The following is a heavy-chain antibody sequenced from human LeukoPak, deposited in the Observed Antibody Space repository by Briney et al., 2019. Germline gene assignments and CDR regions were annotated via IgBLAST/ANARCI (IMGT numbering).Heavy chain of an antibody. V-gene: IGHV3-74*01. CDR1: GSTFSNYG. CDR2: IANDVTTT. CDR3: AREYWGSSFDY. J-gene: IGHJ4*02. D-gene: IGHD2-15*01. Sequence: GGSLRLSCAASGSTFSNYGMHWGRQAPGKGLVWVSRIANDVTTTSYADSVRGRFTISRDNAKSTLYLQMNSLRAEDTAVYYCAREYWGSSFDYWGQGTLVSVSS.